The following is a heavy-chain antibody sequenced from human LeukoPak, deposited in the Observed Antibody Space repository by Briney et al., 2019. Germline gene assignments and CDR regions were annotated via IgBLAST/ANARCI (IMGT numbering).Heavy chain of an antibody. CDR2: IYTSGST. CDR1: GGSISSYY. Sequence: SETLSLTCTVSGGSISSYYWSWIRQPAGKGLEWIGRIYTSGSTNYNPSLKSRVAMSVDTSKNQFSLKLSSVTAADTAVYYCARASAFGWNWSQYYFDYWGQGTLVTVSS. D-gene: IGHD3-16*01. J-gene: IGHJ4*02. CDR3: ARASAFGWNWSQYYFDY. V-gene: IGHV4-4*07.